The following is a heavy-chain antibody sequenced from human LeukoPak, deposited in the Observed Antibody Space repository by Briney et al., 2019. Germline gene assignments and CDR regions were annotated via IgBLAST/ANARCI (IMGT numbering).Heavy chain of an antibody. J-gene: IGHJ4*02. CDR1: GFTFSSYA. Sequence: GGSLRLSCAASGFTFSSYAMSWVRQAPGKGLEWVSTISGSGGRSYSEDPVKGRFTISRDNSRNTLYLQMNSLRVEDTAIYYCAKGGPQFFDYWGQGTLVTVSS. V-gene: IGHV3-23*01. D-gene: IGHD5-24*01. CDR3: AKGGPQFFDY. CDR2: ISGSGGRS.